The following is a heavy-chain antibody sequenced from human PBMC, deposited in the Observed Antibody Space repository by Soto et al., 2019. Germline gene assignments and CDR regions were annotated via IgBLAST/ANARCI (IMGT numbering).Heavy chain of an antibody. CDR1: EFPFVSYT. Sequence: GFLRPSCPASEFPFVSYTINWFPQPPGKGLEWVSSISSNSSYIYYADSVKGRFTISRDNAKNTVYLQMSSLRAEDTAVYYCARRQISPPTRGAATARGAMDVWGQGTTVTVSS. J-gene: IGHJ6*02. CDR3: ARRQISPPTRGAATARGAMDV. D-gene: IGHD6-13*01. CDR2: ISSNSSYI. V-gene: IGHV3-21*01.